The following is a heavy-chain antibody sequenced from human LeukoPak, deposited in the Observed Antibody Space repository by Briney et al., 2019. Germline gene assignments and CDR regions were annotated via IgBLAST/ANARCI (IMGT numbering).Heavy chain of an antibody. J-gene: IGHJ4*02. D-gene: IGHD3-10*01. Sequence: GGSLRLSCAASGFTFSRHAMSWVRQAPGKGLEWVSGISGSGDSTYYADSVKGRFTISRDNSKNTLYLQMNSLRAEDTAVYYCARDRTMVRGGGNFDYRGQGVLVTVSS. CDR2: ISGSGDST. V-gene: IGHV3-23*01. CDR3: ARDRTMVRGGGNFDY. CDR1: GFTFSRHA.